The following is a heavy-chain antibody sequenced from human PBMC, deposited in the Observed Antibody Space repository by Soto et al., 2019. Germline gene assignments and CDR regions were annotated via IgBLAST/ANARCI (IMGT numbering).Heavy chain of an antibody. D-gene: IGHD6-13*01. CDR3: ARPQGKYYYYYYMDV. Sequence: GGSLRLSCAASGFTFSDYYMSWIRQAPGKGLEWVSYISSSGSTIYYADSVKGRFTVSGDNAKNSLYLQMNSLRAEDTAVYYCARPQGKYYYYYYMDVWGKGTTVTVSS. V-gene: IGHV3-11*01. CDR2: ISSSGSTI. J-gene: IGHJ6*03. CDR1: GFTFSDYY.